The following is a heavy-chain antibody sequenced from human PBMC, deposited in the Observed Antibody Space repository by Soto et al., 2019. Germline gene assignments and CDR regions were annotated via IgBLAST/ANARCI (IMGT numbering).Heavy chain of an antibody. J-gene: IGHJ3*02. Sequence: PGGSLRLSCAASGFTFSNAWMSWVRQAPGKGLEWVGRIKSKTDGGTTDYAAPVKGRFTISRDDSKNTLYLQMNSLKTEDTAVYYCTTAYCGGDCYSQYAFDIWGQGTMVTVS. CDR2: IKSKTDGGTT. CDR1: GFTFSNAW. V-gene: IGHV3-15*01. CDR3: TTAYCGGDCYSQYAFDI. D-gene: IGHD2-21*02.